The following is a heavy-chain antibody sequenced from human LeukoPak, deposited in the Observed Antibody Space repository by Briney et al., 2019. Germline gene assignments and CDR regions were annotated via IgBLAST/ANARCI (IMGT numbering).Heavy chain of an antibody. V-gene: IGHV3-11*01. CDR1: GFTFSDYY. D-gene: IGHD5-18*01. CDR2: ISSTGSNI. CDR3: ARERHTAMVADYFDY. J-gene: IGHJ4*02. Sequence: GGSLRLSCAASGFTFSDYYMSWIRQAPGKGLEWISYISSTGSNIYYADSVKGRFTISRDNAKNSLYLQMNSLRVEDTAVYYCARERHTAMVADYFDYWGQGTLVTVSS.